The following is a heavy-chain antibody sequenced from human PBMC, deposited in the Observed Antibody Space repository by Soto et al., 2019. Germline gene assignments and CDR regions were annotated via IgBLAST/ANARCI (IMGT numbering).Heavy chain of an antibody. CDR3: ASFNRDYYGSGSYLVGAFDI. V-gene: IGHV1-69*13. Sequence: SVKVSCKASGGTFRSYAISWVRQAPGQGLEWMGGIIPIFGTANYAQKFKGRVTITADESTSTAYMELSSLRSEDTAVYYCASFNRDYYGSGSYLVGAFDIWGQGTMVTVSS. CDR2: IIPIFGTA. J-gene: IGHJ3*02. CDR1: GGTFRSYA. D-gene: IGHD3-10*01.